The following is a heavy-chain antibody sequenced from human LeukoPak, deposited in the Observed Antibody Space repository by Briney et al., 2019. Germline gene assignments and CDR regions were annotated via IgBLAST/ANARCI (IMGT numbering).Heavy chain of an antibody. CDR2: IYPGDSDT. D-gene: IGHD2-21*01. CDR3: ARYCGGDCYSGMGYFQH. Sequence: GESLKISCKGSGYSFTSYWIGWVRQMPGKGLEGMGIIYPGDSDTRYSPSSQGQVTISADKSISTAYLQWSSLKASDTAMYYCARYCGGDCYSGMGYFQHWGQGTLVTVSS. J-gene: IGHJ1*01. CDR1: GYSFTSYW. V-gene: IGHV5-51*01.